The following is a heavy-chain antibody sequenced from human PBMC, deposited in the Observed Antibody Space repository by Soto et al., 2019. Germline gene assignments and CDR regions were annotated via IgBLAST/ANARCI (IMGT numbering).Heavy chain of an antibody. Sequence: PSETLSLTCAVYGGSFSGYYWSWIRQPPGKGLEWIGEINHSGSTNYNPSLKSRVTISVDTPKNQFSLKLSSVTAADTAVYYCARGARFGELLYKYYYYYSTHVWGKGTTVTVSS. J-gene: IGHJ6*03. D-gene: IGHD3-10*01. V-gene: IGHV4-34*01. CDR1: GGSFSGYY. CDR3: ARGARFGELLYKYYYYYSTHV. CDR2: INHSGST.